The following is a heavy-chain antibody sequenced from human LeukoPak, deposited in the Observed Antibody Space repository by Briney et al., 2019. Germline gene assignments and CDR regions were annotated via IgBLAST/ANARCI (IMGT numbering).Heavy chain of an antibody. V-gene: IGHV4-34*01. Sequence: SETLSLTCADHGGSFRGYYWSGVRQPPGKGGGWMGEINHSGSTNYDPSLKSRVTISVDTSKNQFSLKLSSVTAADTAVYYCARVEDSGYDYRGRFDPWGQGTLVTVSS. CDR2: INHSGST. CDR3: ARVEDSGYDYRGRFDP. D-gene: IGHD5-12*01. CDR1: GGSFRGYY. J-gene: IGHJ5*02.